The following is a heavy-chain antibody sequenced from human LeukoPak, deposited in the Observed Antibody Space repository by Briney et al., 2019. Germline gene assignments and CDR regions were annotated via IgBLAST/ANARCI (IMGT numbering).Heavy chain of an antibody. CDR2: IYNDGSST. D-gene: IGHD1-26*01. J-gene: IGHJ3*02. CDR3: ARVRGGSGSSYAADAFDI. V-gene: IGHV3-74*01. CDR1: GFTLSSYE. Sequence: GGSLRLSCTVSGFTLSSYEMTWFRQAPGKGLVWVSRIYNDGSSTSYADSVKGRFTISRDNAKSTLYLQMNSLGAEDTAVYYCARVRGGSGSSYAADAFDIWGQGTMVTVSS.